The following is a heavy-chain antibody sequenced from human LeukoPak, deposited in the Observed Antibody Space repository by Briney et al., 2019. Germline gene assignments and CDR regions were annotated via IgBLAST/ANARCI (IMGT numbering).Heavy chain of an antibody. D-gene: IGHD3-22*01. V-gene: IGHV1-18*01. Sequence: ASVKVSCKASGYTFTSYGISLVRQAPGQALEWIGWISAYNGNTNYAQKLQGRVTMTTNTSTSTAYMELRSLSSDDTAVYYCARDEAYYYDSSGLFDYWGQGTLVTVSS. CDR2: ISAYNGNT. CDR1: GYTFTSYG. J-gene: IGHJ4*02. CDR3: ARDEAYYYDSSGLFDY.